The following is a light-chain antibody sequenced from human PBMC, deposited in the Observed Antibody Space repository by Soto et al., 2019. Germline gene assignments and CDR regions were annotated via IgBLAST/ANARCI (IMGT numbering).Light chain of an antibody. J-gene: IGKJ1*01. CDR2: AAS. CDR3: QEYDSAPWT. Sequence: DIQMTQSPSSLSASVGDRVTITCRASQGIDNYLAWYQQKPGDVPKLLIYAASTLPSGIPSRFSCSRSGTYFTLTISSLQVEDVATYYCQEYDSAPWTFGQGTKVEIK. V-gene: IGKV1-27*01. CDR1: QGIDNY.